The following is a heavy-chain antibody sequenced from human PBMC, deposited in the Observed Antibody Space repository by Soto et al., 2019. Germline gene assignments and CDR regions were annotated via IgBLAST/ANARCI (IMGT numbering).Heavy chain of an antibody. J-gene: IGHJ6*02. V-gene: IGHV3-30*18. D-gene: IGHD3-10*01. CDR2: ISYDETNE. CDR1: GFTFGSHG. Sequence: QVQLVESGGGVVQPGGSLRLTCVASGFTFGSHGMHWVRQAPGKGLEWVAVISYDETNEYYVDSVKGRFTISRDNSKSTLSLQMKSLGPEDPAVYTCANDLRTTITDYGMDVGGQETTFTVSS. CDR3: ANDLRTTITDYGMDV.